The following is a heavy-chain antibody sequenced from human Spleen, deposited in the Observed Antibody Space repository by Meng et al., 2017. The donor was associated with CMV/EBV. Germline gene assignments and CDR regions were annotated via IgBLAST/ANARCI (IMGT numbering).Heavy chain of an antibody. CDR1: GFTFRTYG. CDR3: ARDSYYDFWSGNDY. CDR2: IKQDASEK. D-gene: IGHD3-3*01. J-gene: IGHJ4*02. Sequence: GGSLRLSCAASGFTFRTYGMHWVRQAPGKGLEWVANIKQDASEKYYVDSVKGRFTISRDNAKNSLYLQMNSLRAEDTAVYYCARDSYYDFWSGNDYWGQGTLVTVPQ. V-gene: IGHV3-7*01.